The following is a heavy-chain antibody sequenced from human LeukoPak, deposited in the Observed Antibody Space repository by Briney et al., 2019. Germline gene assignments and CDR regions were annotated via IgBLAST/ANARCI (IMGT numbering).Heavy chain of an antibody. Sequence: GMTLRLSCAAAGFTFDDYAMHWVRQAPGKGLEWVSGISWNSGSIGNADSVKGRFTISRDNAKNSLYLQMNSLRAEDMALYYCAKDILPVIAAAGAIHYWDQGTLVTVSS. D-gene: IGHD6-13*01. CDR3: AKDILPVIAAAGAIHY. CDR1: GFTFDDYA. V-gene: IGHV3-9*03. CDR2: ISWNSGSI. J-gene: IGHJ4*02.